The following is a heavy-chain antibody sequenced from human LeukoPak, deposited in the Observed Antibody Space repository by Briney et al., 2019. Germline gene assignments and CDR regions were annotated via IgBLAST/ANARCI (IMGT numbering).Heavy chain of an antibody. V-gene: IGHV3-21*01. CDR2: ISSSSSYI. D-gene: IGHD1-20*01. CDR1: GGSFSDYY. Sequence: PSETLSLTCVVYGGSFSDYYWSWVRQPPGKGLEWVSSISSSSSYIYYADSVKGRFTISRDNAKDSLYLQMNSLRAEDTAVYYCARDRDNWNDPYFDYWGQGTLVTVSS. J-gene: IGHJ4*02. CDR3: ARDRDNWNDPYFDY.